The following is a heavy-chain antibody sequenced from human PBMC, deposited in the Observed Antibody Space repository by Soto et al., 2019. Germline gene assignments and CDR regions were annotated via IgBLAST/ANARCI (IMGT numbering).Heavy chain of an antibody. Sequence: ASVKVSCKASGGTFSSYAISWVRQAPGQGLEWMGGIIPIFGTANYAQKFQGRVTITADESTSTAYMELSSLRSEDTAVYYCARGVKARRDFDYWGQGTLVTVSS. V-gene: IGHV1-69*13. CDR1: GGTFSSYA. CDR2: IIPIFGTA. J-gene: IGHJ4*02. CDR3: ARGVKARRDFDY. D-gene: IGHD6-6*01.